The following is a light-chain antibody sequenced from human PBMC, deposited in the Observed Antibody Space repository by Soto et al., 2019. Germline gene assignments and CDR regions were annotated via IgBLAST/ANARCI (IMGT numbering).Light chain of an antibody. CDR2: KAS. V-gene: IGKV1-5*03. CDR1: QTISSW. J-gene: IGKJ1*01. CDR3: QQYYSFPPT. Sequence: DIQMTQSPSTLSGSVGYRFTITCRASQTISSWLAWYQQKPGKAPKLLIYKASTLKSGVPSRFSGSGSGTEFTLTISSLQPDDFATYYCQQYYSFPPTFGQGTTGDIK.